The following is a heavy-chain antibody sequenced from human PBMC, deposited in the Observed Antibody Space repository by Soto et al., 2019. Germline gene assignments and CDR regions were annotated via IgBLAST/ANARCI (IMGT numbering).Heavy chain of an antibody. CDR1: GFTFSSYA. CDR2: ISGSGGST. CDR3: ARAYSGRLPRRADYYFAMDV. D-gene: IGHD2-15*01. V-gene: IGHV3-23*01. J-gene: IGHJ6*02. Sequence: EVQLLESGGGLVQPGGSLRLSCAASGFTFSSYAMSWVRQAPGKGLEWVSAISGSGGSTYYADSVKGRFTISRDNSKNTLYLQMNSLRAEDTAVYYCARAYSGRLPRRADYYFAMDVWGQGTTVTVSS.